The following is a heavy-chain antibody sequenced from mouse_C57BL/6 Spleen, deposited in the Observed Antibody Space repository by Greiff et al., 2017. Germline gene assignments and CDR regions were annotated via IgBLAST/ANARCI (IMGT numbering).Heavy chain of an antibody. Sequence: QVQLKQSGAELVRPGASVTLSCKASGYTFTDYEMHWVKQTPVHGLEWIGAIDPETGGTAYNQKFKGKAILTADKSSSTAYMELRSLTSEDSAVYYCTRGPHYSNYVGAYWGQGTLVTVSA. CDR2: IDPETGGT. CDR1: GYTFTDYE. D-gene: IGHD2-5*01. V-gene: IGHV1-15*01. J-gene: IGHJ3*01. CDR3: TRGPHYSNYVGAY.